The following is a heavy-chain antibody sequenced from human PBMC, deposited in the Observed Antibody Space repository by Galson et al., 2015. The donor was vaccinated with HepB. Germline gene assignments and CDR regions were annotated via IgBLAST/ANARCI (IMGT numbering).Heavy chain of an antibody. Sequence: SLRLSCAASGFTFSSYSMNWVRQAPGKGLEWVSSISSSSSYIYYADSVKGRFTISRDNAKNSLYLQMNSLRAEDTAVYYCARDQGQEYQLLLASYYYYYMDVWGKGTTVTVSS. D-gene: IGHD2-2*01. J-gene: IGHJ6*03. CDR3: ARDQGQEYQLLLASYYYYYMDV. CDR1: GFTFSSYS. CDR2: ISSSSSYI. V-gene: IGHV3-21*01.